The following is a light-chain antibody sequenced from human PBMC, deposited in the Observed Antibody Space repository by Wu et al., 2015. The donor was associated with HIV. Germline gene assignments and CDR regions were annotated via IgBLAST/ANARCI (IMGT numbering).Light chain of an antibody. CDR3: QHCDHLPYI. CDR1: HDISNN. Sequence: DIQMTQSPSSLSASVGDRVTISCQASHDISNNLNWYQQKPGKAPKLLIYGASNLETGVPSKFSGSASGRDFTFTISSLQPEDIATYYCQHCDHLPYIFGPGGQAGDQ. V-gene: IGKV1-33*01. J-gene: IGKJ2*01. CDR2: GAS.